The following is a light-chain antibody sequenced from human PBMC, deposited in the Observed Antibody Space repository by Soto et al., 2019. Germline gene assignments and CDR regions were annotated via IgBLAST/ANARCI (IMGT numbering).Light chain of an antibody. CDR1: QGINTY. Sequence: DVQLTQSPSFLSASVGDRVTITCRASQGINTYLAWYQQKPGKAPKSLIYGASTLQTGVPSRFSGSGSGTEFTLTISSLQPEDFATYFCHSRAFGQGTRLEIK. CDR3: HSRA. CDR2: GAS. J-gene: IGKJ5*01. V-gene: IGKV1-9*01.